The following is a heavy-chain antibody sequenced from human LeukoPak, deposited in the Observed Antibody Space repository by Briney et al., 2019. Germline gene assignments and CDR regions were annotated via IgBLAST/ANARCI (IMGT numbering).Heavy chain of an antibody. CDR1: GFTFSSYA. CDR3: AKASSGWIYYFDY. D-gene: IGHD6-19*01. V-gene: IGHV3-23*01. Sequence: GGSLRLSCAASGFTFSSYAMSWVRQAPGKGLEWVSTISGSGGGTYYADSVKGRFTISTDNSKNTLYLQMNSLRAEDTAVYYCAKASSGWIYYFDYWGQGTLVTVSS. J-gene: IGHJ4*02. CDR2: ISGSGGGT.